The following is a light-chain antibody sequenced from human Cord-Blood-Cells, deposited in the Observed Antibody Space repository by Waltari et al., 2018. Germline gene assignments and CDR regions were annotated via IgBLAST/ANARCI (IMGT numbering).Light chain of an antibody. CDR2: DVS. CDR1: SSDVGGYNY. J-gene: IGLJ3*02. Sequence: QSALTQPDSVSGSPGQSITISCTGTSSDVGGYNYVSWYQQHPGKAPKLMIYDVSNRPSGVSNRFSGSKSGNTASLTISGLQAEDEADYYCSSYTSSSPLFGGGTKLTVL. V-gene: IGLV2-14*01. CDR3: SSYTSSSPL.